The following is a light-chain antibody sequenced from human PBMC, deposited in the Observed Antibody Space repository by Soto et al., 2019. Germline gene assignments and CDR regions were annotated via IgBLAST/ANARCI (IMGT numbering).Light chain of an antibody. V-gene: IGKV1-39*01. J-gene: IGKJ2*01. CDR1: HGISRF. Sequence: DIQITQSPTSLLASTGDTVAITCRASHGISRFLNWYQQKPGQAPKLLIYSASTLRSGVPSRFGGSGSGTESTLTITNLQPEDSAMYFCRQSYTIPYNCGQGTSLEIK. CDR2: SAS. CDR3: RQSYTIPYN.